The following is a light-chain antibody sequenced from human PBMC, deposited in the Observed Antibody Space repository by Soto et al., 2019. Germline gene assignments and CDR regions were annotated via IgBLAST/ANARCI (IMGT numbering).Light chain of an antibody. V-gene: IGLV2-14*01. CDR2: EVS. Sequence: QSALTQPASVSGSPGQSITISCTGTSSDVGDYNYVSWYQQHPGKAPKLMIYEVSNRPSGVSNRFSGSKSGNTASLTISGLQAEDEADYYWSSYTSSQPLGVFGGGTKLTVL. J-gene: IGLJ3*02. CDR3: SSYTSSQPLGV. CDR1: SSDVGDYNY.